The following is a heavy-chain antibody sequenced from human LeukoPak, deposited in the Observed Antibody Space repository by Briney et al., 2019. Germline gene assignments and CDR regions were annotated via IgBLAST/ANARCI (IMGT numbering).Heavy chain of an antibody. D-gene: IGHD3-3*01. Sequence: GGSLRLSCAGSGFTFSSYEMNWVRQAPGKGLEWVSYISSGGSTIYYADSVKGRFTISRDNAKNSLYLQMNSLRAEDTAVYYCARRHYDFWLPADYWGQGTLVTVSS. CDR2: ISSGGSTI. V-gene: IGHV3-48*03. CDR3: ARRHYDFWLPADY. CDR1: GFTFSSYE. J-gene: IGHJ4*02.